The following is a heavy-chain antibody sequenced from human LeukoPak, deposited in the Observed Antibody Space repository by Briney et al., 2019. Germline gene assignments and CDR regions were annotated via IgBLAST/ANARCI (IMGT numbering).Heavy chain of an antibody. CDR1: GGSISSYY. CDR2: INHSGST. D-gene: IGHD5-24*01. Sequence: PSETLSLTCTVSGGSISSYYWSWIRQPPGKGLERIGEINHSGSTNYNPSLKSRVTISVDTSKNQFSLKLSSVTAADTAVYYCARVEMATIGPDAFDIWGQGTMVTVSS. CDR3: ARVEMATIGPDAFDI. V-gene: IGHV4-34*01. J-gene: IGHJ3*02.